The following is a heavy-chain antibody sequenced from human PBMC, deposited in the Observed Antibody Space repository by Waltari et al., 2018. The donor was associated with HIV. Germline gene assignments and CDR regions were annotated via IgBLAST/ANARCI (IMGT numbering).Heavy chain of an antibody. D-gene: IGHD2-2*01. CDR3: AREAVPAAIGTGYDY. CDR2: IYYSGTH. Sequence: QLQLQESGPGRVKPSETLSLTCSVAGGSISSSSYYWGWIRQPPGKGLEWIGDIYYSGTHPYNLSRKSRVTISVDTSKNQFSLKRSSVTAADTAVYYCAREAVPAAIGTGYDYWGQGTLVTVSS. V-gene: IGHV4-39*07. CDR1: GGSISSSSYY. J-gene: IGHJ4*02.